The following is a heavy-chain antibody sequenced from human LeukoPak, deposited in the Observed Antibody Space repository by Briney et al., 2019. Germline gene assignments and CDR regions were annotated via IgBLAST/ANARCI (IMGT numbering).Heavy chain of an antibody. Sequence: SETLSLTCTVSGGSISSSSYYWGWIRQPPGKGLEWIGSIYYSGSTYYNPSLKSRVTISVDTSKNQFSLKLSSVTAADTAVYYCARSDSGIAAAGMVRKIDYWGQGTLVTVSS. J-gene: IGHJ4*02. CDR3: ARSDSGIAAAGMVRKIDY. CDR1: GGSISSSSYY. V-gene: IGHV4-39*07. CDR2: IYYSGST. D-gene: IGHD6-13*01.